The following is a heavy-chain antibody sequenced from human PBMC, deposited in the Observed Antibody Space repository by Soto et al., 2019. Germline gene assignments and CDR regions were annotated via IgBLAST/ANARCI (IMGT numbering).Heavy chain of an antibody. CDR3: ATHNSGSGYYYYAMEV. D-gene: IGHD6-25*01. V-gene: IGHV1-69*12. J-gene: IGHJ6*02. CDR1: GGTFSSYA. Sequence: QVQLVQSGAEVKKPGSSVKVSCKASGGTFSSYAISWVRQAPGQGLEWMGGLIPIFGTANYAQKFQGRVTITADESSSTAYMELSSLRSEDTAVYYCATHNSGSGYYYYAMEVWGQGTTVTVSS. CDR2: LIPIFGTA.